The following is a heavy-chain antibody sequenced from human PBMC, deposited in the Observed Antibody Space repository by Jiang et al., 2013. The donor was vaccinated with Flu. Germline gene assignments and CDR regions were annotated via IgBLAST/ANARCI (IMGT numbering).Heavy chain of an antibody. Sequence: GAEVKKPGESLKISCKGSGYSFTSYWIGWVRQMPGKGLEWMGIIYPGDSDTRYSPSFQGQVTISADKSISTAYLQWSSLKASDTAMYYCARGLVVGCSSTSCYLGWFDPWGQGTLVTVSS. V-gene: IGHV5-51*01. CDR3: ARGLVVGCSSTSCYLGWFDP. J-gene: IGHJ5*02. CDR2: IYPGDSDT. D-gene: IGHD2-2*01. CDR1: GYSFTSYW.